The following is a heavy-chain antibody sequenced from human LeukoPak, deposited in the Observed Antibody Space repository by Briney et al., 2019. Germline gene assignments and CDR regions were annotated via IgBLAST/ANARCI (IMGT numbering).Heavy chain of an antibody. D-gene: IGHD3-22*01. Sequence: GRSLRLSCVASGFTFSSYGMHWVRQAPGKGLEWVAVISYDGSNKYYADSVKGRFTISRDNSKNTLYLQMNSLRAEDTAVYYCARDKSGGSDYYDSSGYYYSWGQGTLVTVSS. CDR3: ARDKSGGSDYYDSSGYYYS. CDR2: ISYDGSNK. J-gene: IGHJ4*02. CDR1: GFTFSSYG. V-gene: IGHV3-30*03.